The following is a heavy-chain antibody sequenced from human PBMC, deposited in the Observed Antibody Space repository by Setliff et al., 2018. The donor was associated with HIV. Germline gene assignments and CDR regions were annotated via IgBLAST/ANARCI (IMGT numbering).Heavy chain of an antibody. D-gene: IGHD6-13*01. CDR1: GGSISSSSYY. CDR2: IYYSGST. Sequence: SETLSLTCTVSGGSISSSSYYWGWIRQPPGKGLEWIGSIYYSGSTYYNPSLKSRVTISVDTSKNQFSLKLSSVTAADTAVYYCASDYSSRHDAFDIWGQGTVVTVS. V-gene: IGHV4-39*01. CDR3: ASDYSSRHDAFDI. J-gene: IGHJ3*02.